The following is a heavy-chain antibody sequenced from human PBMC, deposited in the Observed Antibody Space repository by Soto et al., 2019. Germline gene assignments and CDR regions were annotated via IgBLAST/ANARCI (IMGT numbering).Heavy chain of an antibody. D-gene: IGHD3-16*01. CDR1: GGSISSGGYY. CDR3: ARALYDLFVTAFDY. Sequence: QVQLQESGPGLVKPSQTLSLTCTVSGGSISSGGYYWHWLRQHPGKGLEWLGYIYYSGCTYSNPSLKSRVTISVDTSKNQFSLKMSSVTAADTAVYYCARALYDLFVTAFDYWGQGTLLTVSS. CDR2: IYYSGCT. V-gene: IGHV4-31*03. J-gene: IGHJ4*02.